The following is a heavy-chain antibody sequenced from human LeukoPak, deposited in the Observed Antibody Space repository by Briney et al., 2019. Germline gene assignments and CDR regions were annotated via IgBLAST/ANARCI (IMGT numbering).Heavy chain of an antibody. CDR2: ISYDGSYT. V-gene: IGHV3-30*04. Sequence: GRSLRLSCAASGFSFSGYSMHWVRQAPGKGLEWVALISYDGSYTYYAESVKGRFTVSRDNSRNILYVQMNSLRTDDTAVYYGARDGGYDYWGQGTLVTVSS. CDR3: ARDGGYDY. CDR1: GFSFSGYS. J-gene: IGHJ4*02. D-gene: IGHD5-12*01.